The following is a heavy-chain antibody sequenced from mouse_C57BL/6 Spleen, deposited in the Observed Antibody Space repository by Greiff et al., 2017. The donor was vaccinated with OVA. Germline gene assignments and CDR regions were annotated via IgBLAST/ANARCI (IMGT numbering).Heavy chain of an antibody. CDR3: ARDPDYYGAMDY. Sequence: ESGPGLVKPSQSLSLTCSVTGYSITSGYYWNWIRQFPGNKLEWMGYISYAGSNNSNPSLKNRISITRDTSKNQFFLKLNSVTTEDTATYYCARDPDYYGAMDYWGQGTSVTVSS. D-gene: IGHD1-1*01. CDR2: ISYAGSN. CDR1: GYSITSGYY. J-gene: IGHJ4*01. V-gene: IGHV3-6*01.